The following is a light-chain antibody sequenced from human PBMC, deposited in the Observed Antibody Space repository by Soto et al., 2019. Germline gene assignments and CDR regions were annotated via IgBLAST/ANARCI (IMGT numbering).Light chain of an antibody. CDR1: SSDVGAHNY. CDR2: YVT. CDR3: CTWGGSSV. V-gene: IGLV2-11*01. J-gene: IGLJ1*01. Sequence: QSVLTQPRSVSGSPGQSVTISCTGTSSDVGAHNYVSWYQQHPGKAPKLMISYVTKRPSGVPARFSCSKSGNTASLTISGLHAEDEADYYCCTWGGSSVFGTGTKLTVL.